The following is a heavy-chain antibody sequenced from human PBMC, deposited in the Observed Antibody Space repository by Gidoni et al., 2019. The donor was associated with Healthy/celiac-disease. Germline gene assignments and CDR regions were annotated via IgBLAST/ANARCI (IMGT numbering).Heavy chain of an antibody. CDR3: ARASQNYGDYVGYFDL. V-gene: IGHV4-59*01. Sequence: QVQLQESGPGLVKPSETLSLTCTVSGGSISSYYWSWIRQTPGKGLEWIGYIYFSGSTNYYHALKSRVTISVATSNNQFSLKLSSVTSADTAVYYCARASQNYGDYVGYFDLWGRGTLVTVSS. J-gene: IGHJ2*01. CDR2: IYFSGST. CDR1: GGSISSYY. D-gene: IGHD4-17*01.